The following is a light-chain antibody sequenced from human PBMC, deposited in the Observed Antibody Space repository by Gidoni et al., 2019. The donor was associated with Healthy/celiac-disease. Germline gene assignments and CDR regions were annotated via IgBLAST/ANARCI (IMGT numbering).Light chain of an antibody. CDR1: SSNIGSNT. J-gene: IGLJ3*02. CDR2: SNN. CDR3: AAWDDSLNGWV. V-gene: IGLV1-44*01. Sequence: QSLLTQPPSESATPGYRVTISCSGSSSNIGSNTVNWYQHLPGTAPKLLIYSNNQRPSGVPDRFSGSKSGTSASLAISGLQSEDEADYYCAAWDDSLNGWVFGGGTKLTVL.